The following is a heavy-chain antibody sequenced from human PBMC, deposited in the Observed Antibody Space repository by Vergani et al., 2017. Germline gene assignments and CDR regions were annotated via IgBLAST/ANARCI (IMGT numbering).Heavy chain of an antibody. Sequence: QVQLVQSGAEVKKPGSSVKVSCKASGGTFSSYAISWVRQAPGQGLEWMGGIIPIFGTANYAQKFQGRFTITADESTSTAYMELSSLRSEDTAVYYCAXDSCRSTSCYAMDHDYYYMDVWGKGTTVTVSS. CDR1: GGTFSSYA. CDR2: IIPIFGTA. D-gene: IGHD2-2*01. CDR3: AXDSCRSTSCYAMDHDYYYMDV. V-gene: IGHV1-69*13. J-gene: IGHJ6*03.